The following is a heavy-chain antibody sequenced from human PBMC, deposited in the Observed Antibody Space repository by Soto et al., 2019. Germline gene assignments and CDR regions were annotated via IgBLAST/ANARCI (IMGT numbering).Heavy chain of an antibody. J-gene: IGHJ5*02. V-gene: IGHV4-30-4*01. D-gene: IGHD2-2*01. CDR1: GGSISSGDYY. CDR3: ARAGGLLVPAAMYSPNWFDP. CDR2: IYYSGST. Sequence: PSETLSLTCTVSGGSISSGDYYWSWIRQPPGKGLEWIGYIYYSGSTYYNPSLKSRVTISVDTSKNQFSLKLSSVTAADTAVYYCARAGGLLVPAAMYSPNWFDPWGQGTLVTVSS.